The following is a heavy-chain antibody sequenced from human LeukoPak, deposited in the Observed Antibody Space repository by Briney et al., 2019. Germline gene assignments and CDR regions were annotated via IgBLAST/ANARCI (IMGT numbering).Heavy chain of an antibody. J-gene: IGHJ4*02. CDR2: INPNSGGT. V-gene: IGHV1-2*02. CDR3: ARAGTYGSGSYYDY. Sequence: PVASVKVSCKASGYTFTGYYMHWVRQAPGQGLEWMGWINPNSGGTNYAQKFQGRVTMTRDTSISTAYMELSRLRSDDTAVYYCARAGTYGSGSYYDYWGQGTLVTVSS. D-gene: IGHD3-10*01. CDR1: GYTFTGYY.